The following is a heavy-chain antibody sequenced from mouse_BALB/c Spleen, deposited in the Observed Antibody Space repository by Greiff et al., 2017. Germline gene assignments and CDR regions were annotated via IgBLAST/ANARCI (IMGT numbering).Heavy chain of an antibody. V-gene: IGHV5-17*02. J-gene: IGHJ3*01. CDR2: ISSGSSTI. Sequence: EVHLVESGGGLVQPGGSRKLSCAASGFTFSSFGMHWVRQAPEKGLEWVAYISSGSSTIYYADTVKGRFTISRDNPKNTLFLQMTSLRSEDTAMYYCTRAYDGASWFAYWGQGTLVTVSA. D-gene: IGHD2-3*01. CDR3: TRAYDGASWFAY. CDR1: GFTFSSFG.